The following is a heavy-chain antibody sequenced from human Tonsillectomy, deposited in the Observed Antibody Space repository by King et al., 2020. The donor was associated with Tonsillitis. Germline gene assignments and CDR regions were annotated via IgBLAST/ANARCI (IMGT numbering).Heavy chain of an antibody. D-gene: IGHD1-26*01. J-gene: IGHJ4*02. CDR1: GFTFDDYA. V-gene: IGHV3-9*01. CDR2: ISWNSGSI. Sequence: VQLVESGGGLVQPGRSLRLSCAASGFTFDDYAMHWVRQAPGKGLEWVSGISWNSGSIGYADSVKGRFTISRDNAKNSLYLQMNSLRAEDAALYFCAKDIHRGGVGAIHYYFDYWGQGALVTVSS. CDR3: AKDIHRGGVGAIHYYFDY.